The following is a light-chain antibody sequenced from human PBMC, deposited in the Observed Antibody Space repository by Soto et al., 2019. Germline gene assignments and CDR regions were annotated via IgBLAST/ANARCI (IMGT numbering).Light chain of an antibody. CDR2: DAS. V-gene: IGKV3D-20*02. CDR1: QTVRNNY. Sequence: EFVLTQSPGTLSLSPGERATLSCRASQTVRNNYLAWYQQKPGQAPRLLIYDASSRATGIPDRFSGSGSGTDFTLAISSLEPEDFAVYYCQQRSNWPPVTFGGGTKVDIK. CDR3: QQRSNWPPVT. J-gene: IGKJ4*01.